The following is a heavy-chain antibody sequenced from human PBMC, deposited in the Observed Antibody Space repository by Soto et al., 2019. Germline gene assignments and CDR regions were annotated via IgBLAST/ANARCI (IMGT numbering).Heavy chain of an antibody. CDR3: ARHGAAAADPDPFDY. Sequence: SETLSLTCTVSGGSISSSAYYWSWIRQHPGKGLEWIGYISHSGSTYYNPSLKSRVIISVDTSKNQFSLSLSSVTAADTAVYSCARHGAAAADPDPFDYWGQGTLVTVSS. V-gene: IGHV4-31*03. D-gene: IGHD6-13*01. CDR1: GGSISSSAYY. CDR2: ISHSGST. J-gene: IGHJ4*02.